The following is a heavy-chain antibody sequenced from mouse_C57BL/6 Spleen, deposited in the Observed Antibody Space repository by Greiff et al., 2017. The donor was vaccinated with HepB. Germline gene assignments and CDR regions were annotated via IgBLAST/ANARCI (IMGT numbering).Heavy chain of an antibody. J-gene: IGHJ2*01. D-gene: IGHD4-1*01. V-gene: IGHV1-69*01. CDR1: GYTFTSYW. Sequence: QVQLQQPGAELVMPGASVKLSCKASGYTFTSYWMHWVKQRPGQGLEWIGEIDPSDSYPNYNQKFKGKSTLTVDKSSSTAYVQLSSLTSEDSAVYYCARGGTGFDYWGQGTTLTVSS. CDR2: IDPSDSYP. CDR3: ARGGTGFDY.